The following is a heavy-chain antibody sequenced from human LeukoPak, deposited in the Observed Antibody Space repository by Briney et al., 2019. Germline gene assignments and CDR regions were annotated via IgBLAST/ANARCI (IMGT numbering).Heavy chain of an antibody. CDR1: GVSFGSYW. CDR3: AREGREGYNYPALDF. J-gene: IGHJ4*02. D-gene: IGHD5-24*01. Sequence: GGSRRLSCVASGVSFGSYWMAWVRQAPGKGLEWGANMKHDGIEKYHVASVKGRSHISRDNTKNSLYLHMSSLRVEDTAVYYCAREGREGYNYPALDFWGQGILVTVSS. CDR2: MKHDGIEK. V-gene: IGHV3-7*05.